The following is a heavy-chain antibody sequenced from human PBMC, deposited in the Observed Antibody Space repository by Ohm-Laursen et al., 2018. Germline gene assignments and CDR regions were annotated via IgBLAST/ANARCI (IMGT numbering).Heavy chain of an antibody. D-gene: IGHD6-13*01. J-gene: IGHJ5*02. V-gene: IGHV4-59*01. CDR2: ISYSGNT. CDR3: ARGYNSSWYWFDP. CDR1: GGSISSYY. Sequence: SETLSLTCTVSGGSISSYYWSWIRQPPGKGLEWIGYISYSGNTDYNPSLKSRVTISVDTSKNQFSLKLNSVTAADTAVYYCARGYNSSWYWFDPWGQGTLVTVSS.